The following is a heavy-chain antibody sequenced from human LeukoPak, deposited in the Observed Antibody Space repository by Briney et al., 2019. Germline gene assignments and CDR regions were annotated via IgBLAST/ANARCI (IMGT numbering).Heavy chain of an antibody. CDR3: ARADRLHGGPYLIGP. J-gene: IGHJ5*02. CDR1: GYSFTDYY. CDR2: INPNSGGT. Sequence: ASVKVSCKTSGYSFTDYYMHWVRQAPGQGLEWMGWINPNSGGTSAAQKFQGRVTMTRDTSITTVYMEVSWLTSDDAAIYYCARADRLHGGPYLIGPWGQGTLVTVSS. D-gene: IGHD2-21*01. V-gene: IGHV1-2*02.